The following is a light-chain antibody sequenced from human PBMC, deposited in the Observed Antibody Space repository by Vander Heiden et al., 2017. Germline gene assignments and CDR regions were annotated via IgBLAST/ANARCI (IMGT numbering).Light chain of an antibody. CDR3: QQYYSIPWT. J-gene: IGKJ1*01. V-gene: IGKV4-1*01. CDR1: QSVLYSSNNKNY. CDR2: WAS. Sequence: DFLLPHTPDTPAVPLAQRATLNCKSSQSVLYSSNNKNYLAWYQQKPGQPPKLLIYWASTRESGVPDRFSGSGSGTDFTLTISSLQAEDVAVYYCQQYYSIPWTFGQGTKVEIK.